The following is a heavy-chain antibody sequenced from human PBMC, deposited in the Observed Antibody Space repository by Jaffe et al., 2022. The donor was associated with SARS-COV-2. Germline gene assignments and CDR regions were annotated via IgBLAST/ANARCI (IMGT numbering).Heavy chain of an antibody. J-gene: IGHJ3*02. CDR2: ISSSSSYI. D-gene: IGHD3-22*01. V-gene: IGHV3-21*01. Sequence: EVQLVESGGGLVKPGGSLRLSCAASGFTFSSYSMNWVRQAPGKGLEWVSSISSSSSYIYYADSVKGRFTISRDNAKNSLYLQMNSLRAEDTAVYYCVGETYYYDSSGYRKVAFDIWGQGTMVTVSS. CDR1: GFTFSSYS. CDR3: VGETYYYDSSGYRKVAFDI.